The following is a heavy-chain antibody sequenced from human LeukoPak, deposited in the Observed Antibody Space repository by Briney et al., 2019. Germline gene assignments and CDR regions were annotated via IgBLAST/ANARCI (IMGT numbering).Heavy chain of an antibody. Sequence: GGSLRLSCAASGFTVSSNYMSWVRQAPGKGLEWVSVIYSGGSTYYADSVKGRFTISRDNSKNTLYLQMNSLRAEDTAVYYCARGFSYYGSGSAFDIWGQGTMVTVSS. CDR2: IYSGGST. CDR3: ARGFSYYGSGSAFDI. D-gene: IGHD3-10*01. CDR1: GFTVSSNY. V-gene: IGHV3-53*01. J-gene: IGHJ3*02.